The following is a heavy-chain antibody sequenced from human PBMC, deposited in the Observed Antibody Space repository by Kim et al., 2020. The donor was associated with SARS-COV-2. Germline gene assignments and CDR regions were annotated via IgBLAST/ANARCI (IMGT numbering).Heavy chain of an antibody. Sequence: GNGNTKYSQKFQGRVTITRDTSASTAYMELSSLRSEDTAVYYCARVPAVYWGQGTLVTVSS. CDR3: ARVPAVY. CDR2: GNGNT. V-gene: IGHV1-3*01. J-gene: IGHJ4*02. D-gene: IGHD6-19*01.